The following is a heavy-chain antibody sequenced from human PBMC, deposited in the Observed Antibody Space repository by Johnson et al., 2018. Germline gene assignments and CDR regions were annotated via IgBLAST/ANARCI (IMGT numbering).Heavy chain of an antibody. CDR3: SRVRGDCSGGSGWGYFQH. V-gene: IGHV3-30-3*01. J-gene: IGHJ1*01. CDR1: GSIFSGSV. CDR2: MSYDGFSK. D-gene: IGHD2-15*01. Sequence: QVQLVESGGGVVQPGRSLRLSCGASGSIFSGSVMHWVRQAPGKGLEWVALMSYDGFSKQYGDSVKDRFTIPRDASKNTLYLEVNSLGVEDTAVYYWSRVRGDCSGGSGWGYFQHWGRGTLVTVSS.